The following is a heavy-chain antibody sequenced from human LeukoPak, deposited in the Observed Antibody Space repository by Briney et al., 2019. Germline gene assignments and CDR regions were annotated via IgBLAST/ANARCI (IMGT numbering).Heavy chain of an antibody. J-gene: IGHJ4*02. V-gene: IGHV3-11*04. CDR3: ARGTYYYDSSGYSPFEY. CDR1: EFTFSDYY. D-gene: IGHD3-22*01. Sequence: SGGFLRLSCAASEFTFSDYYMYWIRQAPGKGLEWVSYISSSGSTMYYADSVEGRFTISRDNAKNSLYLQMNSLRAEDTAVYYCARGTYYYDSSGYSPFEYWGQGTLVTVSS. CDR2: ISSSGSTM.